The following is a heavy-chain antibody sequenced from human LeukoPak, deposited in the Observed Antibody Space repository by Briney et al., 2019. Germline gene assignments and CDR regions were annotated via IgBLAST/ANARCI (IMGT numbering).Heavy chain of an antibody. V-gene: IGHV3-23*01. CDR2: ISGSGGST. CDR1: GFTFSSYA. J-gene: IGHJ3*02. Sequence: AGSLRLSCAASGFTFSSYAMSWVRQAPGQGLEWVSAISGSGGSTYYSDSVKGRFTISRDNSTNTLYLQMNRLRAEDTAVYHCCREGRGFDIWGQGTMVTVSP. CDR3: CREGRGFDI. D-gene: IGHD3-10*01.